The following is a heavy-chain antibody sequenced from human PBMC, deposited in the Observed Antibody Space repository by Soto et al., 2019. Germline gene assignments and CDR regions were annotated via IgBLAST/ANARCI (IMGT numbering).Heavy chain of an antibody. D-gene: IGHD2-21*02. J-gene: IGHJ5*02. CDR2: INVYNGDR. V-gene: IGHV1-18*01. CDR3: ARLQLGGDRMLSWLAP. Sequence: QVQVVQSGPELKKPGASVKVSCKAQGYIFTKYGIGWVRQATGQGLEWMGLINVYNGDRKVAQKFQDRVSMTTDTATDTAYMELKSLRSGDTDVYYCARLQLGGDRMLSWLAPWGKGTLVTVSS. CDR1: GYIFTKYG.